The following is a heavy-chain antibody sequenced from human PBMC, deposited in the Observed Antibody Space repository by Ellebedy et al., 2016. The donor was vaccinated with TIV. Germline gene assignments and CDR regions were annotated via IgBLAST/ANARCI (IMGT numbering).Heavy chain of an antibody. D-gene: IGHD1-7*01. Sequence: GESLKISCAASGFTFSSYAMHWVRQAPGKGLEWVAVISYDGSNKYYADSVKGRFTISRDNSKNTLYLQMNSLRAEDTAVYYCASRITGTVSWGQGTLVTVSS. CDR3: ASRITGTVS. J-gene: IGHJ5*02. CDR2: ISYDGSNK. CDR1: GFTFSSYA. V-gene: IGHV3-30*14.